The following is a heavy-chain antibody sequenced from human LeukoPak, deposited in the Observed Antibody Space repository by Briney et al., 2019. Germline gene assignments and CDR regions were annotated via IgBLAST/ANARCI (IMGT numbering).Heavy chain of an antibody. CDR2: ISGSGGST. CDR3: ALGDNRDYIAADYFDY. V-gene: IGHV3-23*01. J-gene: IGHJ4*02. CDR1: GFTFSSYA. D-gene: IGHD6-13*01. Sequence: GGSLRLSCAASGFTFSSYAMSWVRQAPGKGLEWGSAISGSGGSTYYADSVKGRFTISRDNSKNTLYLQMNSLRAEDTAVYYCALGDNRDYIAADYFDYWGQGTLVTVSS.